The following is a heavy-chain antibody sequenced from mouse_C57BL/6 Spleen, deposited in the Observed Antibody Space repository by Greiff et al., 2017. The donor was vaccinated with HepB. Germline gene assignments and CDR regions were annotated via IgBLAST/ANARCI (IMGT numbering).Heavy chain of an antibody. CDR3: AGTYYSNYVGFAY. CDR1: GFSFTSYG. Sequence: QVQLQQSGPGLVQPSQSLSITCTVSGFSFTSYGVHWVRQSPGKGLEWLGVIWSGGSTDYNAAFISRLSISKDNSKSQVFFKMNSLQADDTAIYYCAGTYYSNYVGFAYWGQGTLVTVSA. J-gene: IGHJ3*01. D-gene: IGHD2-5*01. V-gene: IGHV2-2*01. CDR2: IWSGGST.